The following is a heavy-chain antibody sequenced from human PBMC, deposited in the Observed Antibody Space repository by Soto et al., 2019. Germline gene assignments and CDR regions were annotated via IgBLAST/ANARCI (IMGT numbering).Heavy chain of an antibody. CDR2: ISTYNGIT. CDR3: ARVGYDSSGSYYAHYFEV. Sequence: QVQLVQSGAEVKKPGSSVKVSCKASGYTFSNYGLSWVRQAPGHGLEWMGWISTYNGITNYAQKLQGRVTMTTDTPTSTAYMEVRSLRSDDTAVYYCARVGYDSSGSYYAHYFEVWGKGTLGTVSS. CDR1: GYTFSNYG. D-gene: IGHD3-22*01. V-gene: IGHV1-18*01. J-gene: IGHJ1*01.